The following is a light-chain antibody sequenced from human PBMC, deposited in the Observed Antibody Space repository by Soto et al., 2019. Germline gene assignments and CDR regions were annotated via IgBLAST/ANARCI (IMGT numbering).Light chain of an antibody. J-gene: IGKJ3*01. CDR1: QSINNRY. CDR2: GAS. CDR3: QQFGSSPGFT. V-gene: IGKV3-20*01. Sequence: EIVLTQSPGTLSLSPGERATLSCRASQSINNRYLAWYQQKPGQAPRLLIYGASSRATGIPDRFIGSGSGTDFTLTISRREPEHFAVYYGQQFGSSPGFTFGPGTKGDIK.